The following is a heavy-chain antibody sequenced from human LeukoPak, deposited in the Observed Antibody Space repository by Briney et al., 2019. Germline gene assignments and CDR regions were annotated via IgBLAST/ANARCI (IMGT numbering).Heavy chain of an antibody. CDR1: GYSFNNYW. CDR2: IYPGDSDT. Sequence: GESLKISCKGSGYSFNNYWIGWVRQMPGKGLEWMGIIYPGDSDTRYNPSFQGQVTISADKSISTAYLQWSSLKASDTAIYYCAKIDRQYCSRSSCYALDYWGQGTQVTVSS. J-gene: IGHJ4*02. CDR3: AKIDRQYCSRSSCYALDY. D-gene: IGHD2-2*01. V-gene: IGHV5-51*01.